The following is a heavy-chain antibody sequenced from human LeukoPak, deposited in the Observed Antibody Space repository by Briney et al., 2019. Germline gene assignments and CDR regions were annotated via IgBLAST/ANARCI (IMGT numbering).Heavy chain of an antibody. CDR1: VLNLSCYE. Sequence: GGSLRLSLGAPVLNLSCYEMRAVRQAPGKGLGWVSTISGSDTSTYYADSVKGRFTISRDNSKNRLLLQMNRLSAEEQAVYCCANDYYRSVGYYSYDALDIWGQGTTVTVSS. D-gene: IGHD3-22*01. J-gene: IGHJ3*02. CDR2: ISGSDTST. V-gene: IGHV3-23*01. CDR3: ANDYYRSVGYYSYDALDI.